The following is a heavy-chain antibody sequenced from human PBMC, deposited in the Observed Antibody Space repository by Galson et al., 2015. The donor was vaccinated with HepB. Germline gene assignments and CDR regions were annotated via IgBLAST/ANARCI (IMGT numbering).Heavy chain of an antibody. CDR1: GDSISSYY. Sequence: ETLSLTCTVSGDSISSYYWSWIRQPPGKGLEWIGYIYYSGSANYNPSLKSRVTISVDTSKNQFSLKLNSVTAADTAVYYCARHRFGSSTFDIWGQGTMVTVSS. D-gene: IGHD3-10*01. J-gene: IGHJ3*02. CDR2: IYYSGSA. V-gene: IGHV4-59*08. CDR3: ARHRFGSSTFDI.